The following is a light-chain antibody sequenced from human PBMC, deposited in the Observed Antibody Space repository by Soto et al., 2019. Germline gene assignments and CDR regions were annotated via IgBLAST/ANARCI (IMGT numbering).Light chain of an antibody. CDR3: ATWDDSLNGPV. CDR2: SND. V-gene: IGLV1-44*01. Sequence: QSVLTQPPSVSGAPGETVTISCSGSSPNIGSNAVNWYQQVPATAPKLLIYSNDQRPSGVPDRFSASKSGTSASLAISGVQSEDEADYSCATWDDSLNGPVFGGGTKLTVL. CDR1: SPNIGSNA. J-gene: IGLJ2*01.